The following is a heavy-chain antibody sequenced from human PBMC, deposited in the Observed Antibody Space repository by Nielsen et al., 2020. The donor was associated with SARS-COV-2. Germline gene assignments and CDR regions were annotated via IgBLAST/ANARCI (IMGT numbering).Heavy chain of an antibody. CDR1: GGSISSSSYY. CDR3: ARLMTTVTSLRDYYYGMDV. J-gene: IGHJ6*02. Sequence: SETLSLTCTVSGGSISSSSYYWGWIRQPPGKGLEWIGSIYYSGSTYYNPSLKSRVTISVDTSKNQFSLKLSPVTAADTAVYYCARLMTTVTSLRDYYYGMDVWGQGTTVTVSS. D-gene: IGHD4-11*01. V-gene: IGHV4-39*01. CDR2: IYYSGST.